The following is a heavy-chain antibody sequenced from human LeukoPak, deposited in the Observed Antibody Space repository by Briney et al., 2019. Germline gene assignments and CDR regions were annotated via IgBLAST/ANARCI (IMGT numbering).Heavy chain of an antibody. J-gene: IGHJ5*02. CDR1: GGSISSYY. CDR2: IYSSGST. Sequence: KPSETLSLTCTVSGGSISSYYWSWIRQPAGKGLEWIGRIYSSGSTNYNPSLKSRVTMSIDTSKNQFSLNLSSVTPADTAMYYCAKGGSSWYNWFDPWGQGTLVTVSS. V-gene: IGHV4-4*07. D-gene: IGHD6-13*01. CDR3: AKGGSSWYNWFDP.